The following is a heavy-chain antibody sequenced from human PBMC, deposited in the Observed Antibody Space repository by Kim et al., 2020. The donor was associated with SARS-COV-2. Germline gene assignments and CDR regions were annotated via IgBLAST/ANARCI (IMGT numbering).Heavy chain of an antibody. CDR3: ARHPREFPILYYFDY. V-gene: IGHV4-39*01. Sequence: PTLKSRVTISVDTSKNQFSLKLSSVTAADTAVYYCARHPREFPILYYFDYWGQGTLVTVSS. D-gene: IGHD3-10*01. J-gene: IGHJ4*02.